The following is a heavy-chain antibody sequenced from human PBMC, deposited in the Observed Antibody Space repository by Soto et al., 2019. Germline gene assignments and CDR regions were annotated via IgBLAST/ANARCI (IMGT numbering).Heavy chain of an antibody. CDR1: GYTFKNYG. D-gene: IGHD1-1*01. CDR3: ARDISWNVDY. V-gene: IGHV1-18*01. CDR2: INIYNGHT. J-gene: IGHJ4*02. Sequence: QVQLVQSGGEVNKPGASVKVSCKASGYTFKNYGITWVRQAPGQGLEWMGWINIYNGHTNYAQNLRDRVTVTAGTSTSTAYMELRSLTSEDTAVYYCARDISWNVDYWGQGILVTVSS.